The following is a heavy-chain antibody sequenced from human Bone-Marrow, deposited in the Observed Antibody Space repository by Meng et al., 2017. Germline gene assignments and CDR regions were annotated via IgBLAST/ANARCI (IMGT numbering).Heavy chain of an antibody. J-gene: IGHJ4*02. CDR1: GGSFSGYY. Sequence: GSLRLSCAVYGGSFSGYYWSWIRQPPGKGLEWIGEINHSGSTNYNPSLKSRVTISVDTSKNQFSLKLSSVTAADTAVYYCARLTRGYYGSGSYAYYFDYWGQGTLVTSSS. D-gene: IGHD3-10*01. V-gene: IGHV4-34*01. CDR3: ARLTRGYYGSGSYAYYFDY. CDR2: INHSGST.